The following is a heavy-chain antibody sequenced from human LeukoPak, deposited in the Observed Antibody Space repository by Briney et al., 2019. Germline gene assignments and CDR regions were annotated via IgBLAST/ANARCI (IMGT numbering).Heavy chain of an antibody. CDR1: GFTFSSYG. CDR3: AKAYDYYDSSGYYSIGDY. V-gene: IGHV3-30*18. J-gene: IGHJ4*02. Sequence: GGSLRLSCAASGFTFSSYGMHWVRQAPGKGLEWVAVISYDGSNKYYADSVKGRFTISRDNSKNTLYLQMNSLRAEDTAVYYCAKAYDYYDSSGYYSIGDYWGQGTLVTASS. D-gene: IGHD3-22*01. CDR2: ISYDGSNK.